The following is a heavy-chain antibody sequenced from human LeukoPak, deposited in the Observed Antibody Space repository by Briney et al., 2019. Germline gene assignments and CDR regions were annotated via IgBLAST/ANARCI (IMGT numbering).Heavy chain of an antibody. J-gene: IGHJ6*03. D-gene: IGHD3-10*01. Sequence: GASVKVSCKASGGTFSSYAISWVRQAPGQGLEWMGGIIPIFGTANYAQKFQGRVTITADKSTSTAYMELSSLRSEDTAVYYCTRHHSGIGDLYGYYYMDVWGKGTTVTISS. V-gene: IGHV1-69*06. CDR1: GGTFSSYA. CDR3: TRHHSGIGDLYGYYYMDV. CDR2: IIPIFGTA.